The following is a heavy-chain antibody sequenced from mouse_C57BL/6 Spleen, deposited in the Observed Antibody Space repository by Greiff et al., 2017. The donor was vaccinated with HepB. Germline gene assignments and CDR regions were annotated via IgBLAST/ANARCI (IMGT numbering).Heavy chain of an antibody. D-gene: IGHD2-3*01. Sequence: EVKLMESGPELVKPGASVKISCKASGYSFTDYNMNWVKQSNGKSLEWIGVINPNYGTTSYNQKFKGKATLTVDQSSSTAYMQLNSLTSEDSAVYYCARGDDGYYVRFAYWGQGTLVTVSA. J-gene: IGHJ3*01. CDR3: ARGDDGYYVRFAY. V-gene: IGHV1-39*01. CDR1: GYSFTDYN. CDR2: INPNYGTT.